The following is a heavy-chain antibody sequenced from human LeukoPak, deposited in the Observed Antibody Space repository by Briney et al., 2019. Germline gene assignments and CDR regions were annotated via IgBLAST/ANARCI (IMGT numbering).Heavy chain of an antibody. CDR3: AKDSSGYSLLLFDY. J-gene: IGHJ4*02. CDR1: GGSISCSSYY. D-gene: IGHD3-22*01. V-gene: IGHV4-39*01. CDR2: IYYSGST. Sequence: KPSETLSLTCTVSGGSISCSSYYWGWIRQPPGKGLEWIGSIYYSGSTYYNPSLKSRVTISVDTSKNQFSLKLSSVTAADTAVYYCAKDSSGYSLLLFDYWGQGTLVTVSS.